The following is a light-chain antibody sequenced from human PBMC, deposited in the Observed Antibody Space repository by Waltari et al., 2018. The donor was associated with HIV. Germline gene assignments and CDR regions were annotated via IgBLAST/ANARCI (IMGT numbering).Light chain of an antibody. CDR1: NSDIGGHNS. CDR3: KSSTIRSTPCV. CDR2: DGS. V-gene: IGLV2-14*03. Sequence: QSALTQPASVSGSPGQSITISCTGTNSDIGGHNSVAWYPHHPGKAPQLIIYDGSNRPAGVSNRFSGSKSGNTASLTISGLQAEDEADYYCKSSTIRSTPCVFGSGTKVTVL. J-gene: IGLJ1*01.